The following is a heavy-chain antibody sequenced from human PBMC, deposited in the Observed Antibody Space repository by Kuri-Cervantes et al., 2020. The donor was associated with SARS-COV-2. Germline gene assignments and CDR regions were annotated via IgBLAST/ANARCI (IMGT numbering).Heavy chain of an antibody. Sequence: GESLKISCAASGFTFSNYAMNWVRQAPGKGLEWVSSISNSGGSTYYADSVKGRFTISRDNSKNTLYLQMNSLRAEDTAVYYCAKIAHVVVIAGAFDLWGQGTMVTVSS. CDR2: ISNSGGST. D-gene: IGHD2-21*01. V-gene: IGHV3-23*01. CDR1: GFTFSNYA. J-gene: IGHJ3*01. CDR3: AKIAHVVVIAGAFDL.